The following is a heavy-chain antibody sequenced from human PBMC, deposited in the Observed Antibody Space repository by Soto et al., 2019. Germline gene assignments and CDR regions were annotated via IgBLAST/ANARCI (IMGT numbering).Heavy chain of an antibody. V-gene: IGHV4-34*01. D-gene: IGHD2-21*02. CDR2: INHSGST. CDR1: GGSFSGYY. Sequence: QVQLQQWGAGLLKPSETLSLTCAVYGGSFSGYYWIWIRQPPGKGLEWIGEINHSGSTNYNPSLKSRVTISVDTSKNQFSLKLSSVTAADTAVYYCARGATYCGGDCYDYFDYWGQGTLVTVSA. J-gene: IGHJ4*02. CDR3: ARGATYCGGDCYDYFDY.